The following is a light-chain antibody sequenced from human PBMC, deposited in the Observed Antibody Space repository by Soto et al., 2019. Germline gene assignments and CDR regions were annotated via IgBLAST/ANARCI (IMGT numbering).Light chain of an antibody. J-gene: IGKJ1*01. CDR1: QRVSSTY. V-gene: IGKV3-20*01. CDR3: QQYETSLGLT. CDR2: GTS. Sequence: EILLTQSPGTLSLSPGERATLSCRASQRVSSTYLAWYQQKPGQAPRLLIYGTSSRATGIPTWFSGSGSGTDFTPSITRLEPEDFAVYYCQQYETSLGLTFGQGTKVEI.